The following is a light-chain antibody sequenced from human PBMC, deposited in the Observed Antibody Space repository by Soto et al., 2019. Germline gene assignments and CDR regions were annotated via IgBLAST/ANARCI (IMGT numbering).Light chain of an antibody. CDR2: GAS. J-gene: IGKJ1*01. CDR1: QSISSSY. Sequence: EIVLTQSPGTLSLSPGERATLSCRASQSISSSYLAWYQQKPGQAPRLLIYGASSRAPGIPDRFSGSGSGTDFTRTISRLEPEDFAVYYCQQYGSSPWTFGQGTKVDIK. CDR3: QQYGSSPWT. V-gene: IGKV3-20*01.